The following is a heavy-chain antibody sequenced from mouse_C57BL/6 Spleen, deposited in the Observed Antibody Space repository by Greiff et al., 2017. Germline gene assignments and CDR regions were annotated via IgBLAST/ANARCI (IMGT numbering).Heavy chain of an antibody. CDR1: GYTFTTYP. J-gene: IGHJ2*01. D-gene: IGHD1-1*01. CDR3: TMGGSSYFAY. CDR2: FHPYNDDT. Sequence: QVQLQQSGAELVKPGASVKMSCKASGYTFTTYPIEWVKQTHGKSLEWIGYFHPYNDDTKYNEKFKGKATLTVEKSSSTVYMELSRLTSEGSAVYCCTMGGSSYFAYWGHGTTLTVSS. V-gene: IGHV1-47*01.